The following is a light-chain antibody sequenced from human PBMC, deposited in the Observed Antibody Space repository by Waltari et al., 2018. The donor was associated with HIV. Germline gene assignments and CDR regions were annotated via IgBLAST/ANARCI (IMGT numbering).Light chain of an antibody. CDR3: SSYTMDSYV. CDR2: EVS. J-gene: IGLJ1*01. Sequence: QSALTQPASMSGSPGQSITISCTGTSSDVGAFNYVSWYQQHPGKAPTLIIFEVSSRPSGVSNRFSGSKSGSTASLTISGLQAEDEADYYCSSYTMDSYVFGTGTKVTVL. V-gene: IGLV2-14*03. CDR1: SSDVGAFNY.